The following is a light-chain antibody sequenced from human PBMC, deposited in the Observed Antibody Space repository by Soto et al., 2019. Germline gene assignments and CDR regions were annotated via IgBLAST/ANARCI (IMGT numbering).Light chain of an antibody. V-gene: IGKV3-20*01. J-gene: IGKJ1*01. CDR2: DVS. CDR3: QHYSSSLWS. CDR1: QSISSSY. Sequence: EIVLTQSPATLSLSPGVRATLSCRASQSISSSYLAWYQQKPGQAPRLLIYDVSSRATGIPDRFSGSGSGTDFTLTINRLEPEDFAVHYCQHYSSSLWSFGQGTKVEIK.